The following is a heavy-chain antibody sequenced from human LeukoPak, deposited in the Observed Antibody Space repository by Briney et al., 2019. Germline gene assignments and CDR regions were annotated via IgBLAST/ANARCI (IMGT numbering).Heavy chain of an antibody. CDR3: ARVDFVVVPAAMYWFDP. V-gene: IGHV4-61*01. CDR2: IYYSGST. D-gene: IGHD2-2*01. J-gene: IGHJ5*02. Sequence: SETLSLTCTVSGGSFSSSSYYWSWIRQPPGRGLEWIGYIYYSGSTNYNPSLKSRVTISVDTSTNQFSLKLSSVTAADTAVYYCARVDFVVVPAAMYWFDPWGQGTLVTVSS. CDR1: GGSFSSSSYY.